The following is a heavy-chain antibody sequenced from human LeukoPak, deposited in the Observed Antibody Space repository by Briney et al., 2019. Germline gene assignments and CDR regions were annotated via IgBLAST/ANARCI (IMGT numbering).Heavy chain of an antibody. CDR1: GGSISSYY. CDR2: IYYSGST. CDR3: ARDEGDILTGYYSAFDI. Sequence: SETLSLTCTVSGGSISSYYWSWIRQPPGKGLEWIGYIYYSGSTNYNPSLKSRVTISVDTSKNQFSLKLSSVTAADTAVYYCARDEGDILTGYYSAFDIWGQGTMVTVSS. J-gene: IGHJ3*02. D-gene: IGHD3-9*01. V-gene: IGHV4-59*01.